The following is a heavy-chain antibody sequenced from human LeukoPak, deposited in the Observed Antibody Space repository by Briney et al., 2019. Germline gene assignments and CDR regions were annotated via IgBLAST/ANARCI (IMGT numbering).Heavy chain of an antibody. J-gene: IGHJ4*02. CDR2: ISGSENST. V-gene: IGHV3-23*01. D-gene: IGHD3-3*02. Sequence: PGGSLPHPCAASGFTFSSYAMNWVRQAPGKGLEWISTISGSENSTYYADSVKGRFTITGDNSKNTLYLQMNSLRAADTAVYYCAKAKSHFWSALNYWGEGSLVTVSS. CDR1: GFTFSSYA. CDR3: AKAKSHFWSALNY.